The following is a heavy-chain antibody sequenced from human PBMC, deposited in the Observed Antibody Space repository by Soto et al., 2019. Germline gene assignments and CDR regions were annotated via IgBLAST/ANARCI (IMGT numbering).Heavy chain of an antibody. D-gene: IGHD6-19*01. CDR3: ARDGRLVDGNNQAFDY. J-gene: IGHJ4*02. V-gene: IGHV3-66*01. CDR1: GLPACTTD. Sequence: GGPLGPPFAPPGLPACTTDMTGVRKAQGKGLEWVAVIYSAVSTFYADSAKGRFTISRDNSKNTLYLQMNSLRVEDTAVYYCARDGRLVDGNNQAFDYWGQGTLVTVSS. CDR2: IYSAVST.